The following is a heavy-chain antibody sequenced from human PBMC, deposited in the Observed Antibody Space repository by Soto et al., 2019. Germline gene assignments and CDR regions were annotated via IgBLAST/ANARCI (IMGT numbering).Heavy chain of an antibody. Sequence: QVQLVESGGGVVQPGRSVRLSCVASGFTLSNTGMHWVRQAPGKGLEWVAMISHDGSNTYYGDSVKGRFTISRDNSWNTLYLQMDSLRPEDTSVYYCAKDWGSSGWFNWFDPWGQRTLVTVSS. V-gene: IGHV3-30*18. J-gene: IGHJ5*02. D-gene: IGHD6-19*01. CDR2: ISHDGSNT. CDR1: GFTLSNTG. CDR3: AKDWGSSGWFNWFDP.